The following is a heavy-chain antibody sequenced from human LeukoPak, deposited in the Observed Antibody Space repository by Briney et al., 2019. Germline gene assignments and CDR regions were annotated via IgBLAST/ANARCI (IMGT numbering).Heavy chain of an antibody. Sequence: SETLSLTCTVSGASISSGGYYWSWIRQPAGKGLEWIGRIYASGKTNYNPSLKSRVTISVDTSNNQFSLNLSSVTAADTAVYYCARDAYRPYQLLPYYMDVWGKGTTVTISS. V-gene: IGHV4-61*02. D-gene: IGHD2-2*01. CDR1: GASISSGGYY. CDR2: IYASGKT. CDR3: ARDAYRPYQLLPYYMDV. J-gene: IGHJ6*03.